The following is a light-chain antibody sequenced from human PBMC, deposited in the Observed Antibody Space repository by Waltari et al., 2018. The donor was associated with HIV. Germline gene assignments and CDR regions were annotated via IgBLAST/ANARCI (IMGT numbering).Light chain of an antibody. CDR3: SVWDVTLNGLV. Sequence: QSLLTQSPSASGTPGPRANISCFGTPSNIRRRPINWYQHFPGPPPRLVIFRNTERPSGVPDRFSGSKSGTSASLAISGLHSQDEGDYYCSVWDVTLNGLVFGGGTRLTVL. CDR2: RNT. V-gene: IGLV1-44*01. J-gene: IGLJ2*01. CDR1: PSNIRRRP.